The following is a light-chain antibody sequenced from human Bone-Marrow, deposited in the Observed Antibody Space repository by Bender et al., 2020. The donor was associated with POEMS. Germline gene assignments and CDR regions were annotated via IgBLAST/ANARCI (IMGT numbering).Light chain of an antibody. J-gene: IGLJ3*02. Sequence: QSALTQPPSASGSPGQSVTISCSGTSGDIGSYTSVSWYQQHPGKAPKLLIYEVTKRPSGVPDRFSGSKSGNTASLTVSGLQAEDEADYYCISYAGYDDQLAFGGGTKLTVL. CDR2: EVT. V-gene: IGLV2-8*01. CDR3: ISYAGYDDQLA. CDR1: SGDIGSYTS.